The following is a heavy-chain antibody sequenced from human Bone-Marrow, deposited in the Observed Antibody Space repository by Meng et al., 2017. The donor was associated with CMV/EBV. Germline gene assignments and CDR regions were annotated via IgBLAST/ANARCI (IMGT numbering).Heavy chain of an antibody. CDR2: VAHDGSKI. Sequence: GESLKISCAASGFSFSNNGMHWVRQAPGKGLDWVAFVAHDGSKIYYADSVRGRFTISRDNSKNTVYLQMNSLRAEDTAVYFCAKDLSGYCSSTSCYSRAFDVWGQGTMVTVSS. J-gene: IGHJ3*01. D-gene: IGHD2-2*02. V-gene: IGHV3-30*02. CDR3: AKDLSGYCSSTSCYSRAFDV. CDR1: GFSFSNNG.